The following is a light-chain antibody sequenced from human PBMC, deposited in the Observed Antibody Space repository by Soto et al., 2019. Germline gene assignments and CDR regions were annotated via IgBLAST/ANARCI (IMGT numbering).Light chain of an antibody. CDR1: SSSIGAGYD. CDR2: GNS. Sequence: QPVLTQPPSVSGAPGQRVSISCTGSSSSIGAGYDVHWYQQLPGTAPKLLIFGNSNRPSGVPDRFSGSKSGTSASLAITGLQAEDEADYYCQSYDSSLSSVVFGGGTKLTVL. J-gene: IGLJ2*01. CDR3: QSYDSSLSSVV. V-gene: IGLV1-40*01.